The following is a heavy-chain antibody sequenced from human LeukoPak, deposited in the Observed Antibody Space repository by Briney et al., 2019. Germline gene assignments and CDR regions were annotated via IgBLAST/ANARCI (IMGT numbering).Heavy chain of an antibody. D-gene: IGHD4-11*01. CDR2: IYSGGST. J-gene: IGHJ6*03. Sequence: GGSLGLSCAASGFTVSSNYMSWVRQTPGKGLEWVSVIYSGGSTYYADSVKGRFTISRDNSKNTLYLQMNSLRAEDTAVYYCARQRRDDYSNYYYYYYMDVWGKGTTVTVSS. CDR3: ARQRRDDYSNYYYYYYMDV. V-gene: IGHV3-66*02. CDR1: GFTVSSNY.